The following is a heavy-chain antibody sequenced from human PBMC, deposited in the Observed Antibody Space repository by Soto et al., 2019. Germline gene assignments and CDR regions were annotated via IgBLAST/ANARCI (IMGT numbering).Heavy chain of an antibody. Sequence: GGSLRLSCAASGFTFDEYGMHWVRQAPGKGLEWVSGISWNSGSIGYADSVKGRFTISRDNAKNSLYLQMNSLRAEDTAFYYCAKSHTYYFDSSGYYLGHWGQGTPVTVSS. V-gene: IGHV3-9*01. D-gene: IGHD3-22*01. CDR1: GFTFDEYG. CDR2: ISWNSGSI. CDR3: AKSHTYYFDSSGYYLGH. J-gene: IGHJ4*02.